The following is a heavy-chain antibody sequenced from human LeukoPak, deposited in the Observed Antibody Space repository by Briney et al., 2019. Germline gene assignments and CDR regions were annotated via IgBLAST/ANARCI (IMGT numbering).Heavy chain of an antibody. J-gene: IGHJ4*02. CDR1: GLSSNFFA. CDR3: AKDYIYGDGYWDFDY. D-gene: IGHD3-22*01. Sequence: PGGSLRLSCAASGLSSNFFAMNWVRQAPGKGLEGVACIDGGGTTYYTDSVRGRFTISRDNSRNTMSMEMNSLRVEGTAVYFCAKDYIYGDGYWDFDYWGQGILVTVSS. CDR2: IDGGGTT. V-gene: IGHV3-23*01.